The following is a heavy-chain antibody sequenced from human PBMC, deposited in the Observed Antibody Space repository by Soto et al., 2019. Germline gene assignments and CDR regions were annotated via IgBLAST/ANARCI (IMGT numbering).Heavy chain of an antibody. CDR2: IYYSGTT. V-gene: IGHV4-30-2*01. CDR3: ARARHLYDISGYYYFDY. Sequence: TLSLTCDVSGDSISSGGYSWNWIRQPPGKGLEWIGYIYYSGTTYYNPSLKSRVTMSVDRPKDQFSLNLSSVTAADTAVYYCARARHLYDISGYYYFDYWGRGTLVTVSS. CDR1: GDSISSGGYS. D-gene: IGHD3-22*01. J-gene: IGHJ4*02.